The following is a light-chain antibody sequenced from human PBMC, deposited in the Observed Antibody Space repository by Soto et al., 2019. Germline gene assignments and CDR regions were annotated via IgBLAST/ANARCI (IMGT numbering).Light chain of an antibody. CDR2: DAS. Sequence: EDVLTQSPATLSLSPGERATLSCRASQSISTYLAWYQQKPGQAPRLLIYDASRRATGIPARFSGIRSGTDFTLTISSLEPEDFAVYYCQQRSKWPPPFGGGTKVEI. V-gene: IGKV3-11*01. CDR3: QQRSKWPPP. CDR1: QSISTY. J-gene: IGKJ4*01.